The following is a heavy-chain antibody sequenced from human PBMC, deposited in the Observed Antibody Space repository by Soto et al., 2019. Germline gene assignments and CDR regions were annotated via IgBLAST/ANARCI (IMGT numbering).Heavy chain of an antibody. J-gene: IGHJ4*02. CDR2: ISYDGSNK. CDR1: GFTFSSYA. CDR3: ARDGSLGDYYFDY. D-gene: IGHD3-16*01. Sequence: QVQLVESGGGVVQPGRSLRLSCAASGFTFSSYAMHWVSQAPGKGLEWVAVISYDGSNKYYADSVKGRFTISRDNSKNTLYLQMNSLRAEDTAVYYCARDGSLGDYYFDYWGQGTLVTVSS. V-gene: IGHV3-30-3*01.